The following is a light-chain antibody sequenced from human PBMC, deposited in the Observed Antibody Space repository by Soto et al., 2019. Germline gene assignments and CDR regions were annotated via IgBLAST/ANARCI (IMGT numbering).Light chain of an antibody. V-gene: IGLV2-14*01. CDR1: SSDIGAYDY. J-gene: IGLJ1*01. CDR2: EVN. CDR3: FSFTSTIRHV. Sequence: QSALTHPASLSGSPGQSMTISCTGTSSDIGAYDYVYWFQQHPGKAPKLMISEVNNRPSGVSNRCSGSKSCNTAYLTITGLQVQDEAEYFCFSFTSTIRHVFGTGPKLTVL.